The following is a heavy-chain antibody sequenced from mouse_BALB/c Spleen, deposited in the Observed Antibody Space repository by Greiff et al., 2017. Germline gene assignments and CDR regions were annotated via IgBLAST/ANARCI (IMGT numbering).Heavy chain of an antibody. CDR1: GYSFTGYY. D-gene: IGHD1-1*01. Sequence: LVKPGASVKISCKASGYSFTGYYMHWVKQSPGKSLEWIGYISCYNGATSYNQKFKGKATFTVDTSSSTAYMQFNSLTSEDSAVYYCARLTTVVDGGDYWGRGTTLTVSS. CDR3: ARLTTVVDGGDY. V-gene: IGHV1S34*01. CDR2: ISCYNGAT. J-gene: IGHJ2*01.